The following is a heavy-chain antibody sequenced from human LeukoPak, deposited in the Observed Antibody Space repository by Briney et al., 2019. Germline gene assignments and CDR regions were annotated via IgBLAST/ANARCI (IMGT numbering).Heavy chain of an antibody. CDR3: ARDLGYCSSTSCYAGAFDI. Sequence: SETLSLTCTVSGGSISSSSYYWGWIRQPPGKGLEWIGSIYYSGSTYYNPSLKSRVTISVDTSKNQFSLKLSSVTAADTAVYYCARDLGYCSSTSCYAGAFDIWGQGTMVTVSS. V-gene: IGHV4-39*07. J-gene: IGHJ3*02. CDR2: IYYSGST. CDR1: GGSISSSSYY. D-gene: IGHD2-2*01.